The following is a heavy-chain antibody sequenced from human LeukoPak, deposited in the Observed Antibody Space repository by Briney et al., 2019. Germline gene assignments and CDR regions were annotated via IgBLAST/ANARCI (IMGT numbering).Heavy chain of an antibody. CDR2: IHPSGST. V-gene: IGHV4-34*01. Sequence: SETLSLTCAVYGGSLSGHYWSWIRQPPGKGLEWIGEIHPSGSTNYNPSLKSRVIISVDTSKNQFSPKLSSVTAADTAVYYCARGDDYRKTGYWGQGTLVTVTS. D-gene: IGHD4-11*01. J-gene: IGHJ4*02. CDR3: ARGDDYRKTGY. CDR1: GGSLSGHY.